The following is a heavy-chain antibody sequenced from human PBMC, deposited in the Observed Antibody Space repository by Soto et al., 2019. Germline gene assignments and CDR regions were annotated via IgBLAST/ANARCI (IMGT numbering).Heavy chain of an antibody. CDR3: AGWGGHDYNY. CDR1: GFTFTDFY. Sequence: EVQLVQSGGGLVQPGGSLGLSCVASGFTFTDFYMNWVRQAPGKGLEWVANIRPDGSETNYVESVKGRFTTSRDNAKNSLFLQMNSLRADDTAVYYCAGWGGHDYNYWGQGILVTVSS. CDR2: IRPDGSET. D-gene: IGHD4-4*01. J-gene: IGHJ4*02. V-gene: IGHV3-7*03.